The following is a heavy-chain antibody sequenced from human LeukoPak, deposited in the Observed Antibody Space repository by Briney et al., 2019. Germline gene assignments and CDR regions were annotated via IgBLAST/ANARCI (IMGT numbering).Heavy chain of an antibody. Sequence: PGGSLRLSCAASGFTFSNAWMSWVRQAPGKGQEWVSYISSSSSTIYYADSVRGRFTISRDNAKNSLYLQMNSLRAEDTAVYYCAREGDYYYGMDVWGQGTTVTVSS. CDR2: ISSSSSTI. CDR3: AREGDYYYGMDV. CDR1: GFTFSNAW. J-gene: IGHJ6*02. V-gene: IGHV3-48*01.